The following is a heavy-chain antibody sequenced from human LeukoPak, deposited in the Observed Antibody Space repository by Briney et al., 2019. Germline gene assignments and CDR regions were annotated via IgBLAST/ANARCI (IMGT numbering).Heavy chain of an antibody. CDR2: INSDGSTT. V-gene: IGHV3-74*01. D-gene: IGHD3-3*01. Sequence: PGGSLRLSCAGSGFIFSEYWMYWVRQAPGKGLAWVARINSDGSTTNYADSAKGRFTISRDNAKNTLYLQMDSLRAEDTGVYYCTRGSPYFDFWSGFYAYWGQGTLVTVSS. CDR1: GFIFSEYW. CDR3: TRGSPYFDFWSGFYAY. J-gene: IGHJ4*02.